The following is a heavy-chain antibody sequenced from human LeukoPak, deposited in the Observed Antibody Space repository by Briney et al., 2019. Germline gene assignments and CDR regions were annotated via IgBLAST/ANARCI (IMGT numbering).Heavy chain of an antibody. CDR3: ARGWWGTDYGLTTWFDP. D-gene: IGHD4-17*01. CDR2: INPSDSRS. CDR1: GYTFTSYY. J-gene: IGHJ5*02. V-gene: IGHV1-46*01. Sequence: ASVKVSCKASGYTFTSYYMNGVRQPPGQGLEWMGKINPSDSRSDYAHKFQGRVTITSDTYTSTAYMELSSLRSEGTAVYYCARGWWGTDYGLTTWFDPWGQGTLVTVSS.